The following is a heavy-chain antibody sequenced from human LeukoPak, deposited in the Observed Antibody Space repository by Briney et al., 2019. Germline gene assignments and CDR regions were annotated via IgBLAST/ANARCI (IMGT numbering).Heavy chain of an antibody. CDR2: INHSGST. CDR1: GGSFSGYY. J-gene: IGHJ5*02. CDR3: ARIYSSSWFLNWFDP. Sequence: SETLSLTCAVYGGSFSGYYWSWIRQLPGKGLEWIGEINHSGSTNYNPSLKSRVTISVDASKNQFSLKLNSVTAADTAVYYCARIYSSSWFLNWFDPWGQGTLVTVSS. D-gene: IGHD6-13*01. V-gene: IGHV4-34*01.